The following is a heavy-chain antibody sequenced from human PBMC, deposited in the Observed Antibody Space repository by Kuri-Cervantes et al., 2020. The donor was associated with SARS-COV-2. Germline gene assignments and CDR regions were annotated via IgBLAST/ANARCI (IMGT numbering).Heavy chain of an antibody. CDR1: GFTFSSYS. J-gene: IGHJ4*02. CDR2: IKQDGSEK. Sequence: LSLTCAASGFTFSSYSMNWVRQAPGKGLEWVANIKQDGSEKYYVDSVKGRFTISRDNAKNSLYLQMNSLRAEDTAVYYCARISYGDYGWNDYWGQGTLVTVSS. V-gene: IGHV3-7*03. CDR3: ARISYGDYGWNDY. D-gene: IGHD4-17*01.